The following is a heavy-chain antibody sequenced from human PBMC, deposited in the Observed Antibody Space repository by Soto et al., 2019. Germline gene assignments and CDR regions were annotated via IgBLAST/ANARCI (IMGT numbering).Heavy chain of an antibody. CDR1: GYNFNTYD. V-gene: IGHV1-8*02. CDR3: ARGITQGYDY. CDR2: MSPSSGNT. J-gene: IGHJ4*02. Sequence: QVQLVQSGAEVEKPGASVKVSCQASGYNFNTYDINWVRQATGQGLEWMGWMSPSSGNTGYAQKFQGRVTMNRDNSVSTAYMELNSLTSDDTAVYYCARGITQGYDYWGQGTPVTVSS. D-gene: IGHD1-20*01.